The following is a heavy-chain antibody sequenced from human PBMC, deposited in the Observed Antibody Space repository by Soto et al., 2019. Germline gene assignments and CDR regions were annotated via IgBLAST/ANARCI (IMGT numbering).Heavy chain of an antibody. CDR1: GYTFTSYG. V-gene: IGHV1-18*04. CDR2: ISAYNGNT. D-gene: IGHD3-3*01. Sequence: ASVKVSFKASGYTFTSYGISWLRQAPGQGLEWMGWISAYNGNTNYAQKLQGRVTMTTDTSTSTAYMELRSLRSDDTAVYYCARDPRLRFREGGMDVWGQGTTVTVSS. J-gene: IGHJ6*02. CDR3: ARDPRLRFREGGMDV.